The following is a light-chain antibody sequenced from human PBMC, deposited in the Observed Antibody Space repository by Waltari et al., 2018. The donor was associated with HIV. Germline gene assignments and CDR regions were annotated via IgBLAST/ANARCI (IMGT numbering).Light chain of an antibody. CDR2: DDN. CDR1: ALPVKS. Sequence: SYELTQPHSVSLSPGQTARSTSSGEALPVKSAYWYRQTPGQAPILVIYDDNKRPSAIPERFSGSKSGAVATVTVNAAQVDDEGDYYCYSTDSGDHHQGVFGPGTTVSVL. V-gene: IGLV3-10*01. CDR3: YSTDSGDHHQGV. J-gene: IGLJ1*01.